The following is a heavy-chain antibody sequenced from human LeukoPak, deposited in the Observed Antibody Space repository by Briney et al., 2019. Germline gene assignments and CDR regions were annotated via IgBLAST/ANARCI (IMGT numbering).Heavy chain of an antibody. V-gene: IGHV3-23*01. CDR2: ISGSGLST. Sequence: GGSLSLSCAASGITFSNSARCWVRQPPGKGLEWVSSISGSGLSTYYADSLKGRFTIYRDNSKNTLSLQMSTLRAEDTVTYYWATFGTTGISYWGQGALVTVSS. CDR3: ATFGTTGISY. CDR1: GITFSNSA. D-gene: IGHD1-1*01. J-gene: IGHJ4*02.